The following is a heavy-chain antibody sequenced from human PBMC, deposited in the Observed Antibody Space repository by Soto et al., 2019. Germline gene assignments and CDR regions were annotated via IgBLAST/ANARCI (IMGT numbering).Heavy chain of an antibody. J-gene: IGHJ3*02. CDR3: ARLCYGDYGDAFDI. D-gene: IGHD4-17*01. V-gene: IGHV4-39*01. CDR2: IYYSGST. Sequence: QLQLQESGPGLVKPSETLSLTCTVSGGSISSSSYYWGWIRQPPGKGLEWIGSIYYSGSTYYNPSLTSRVTISVDTSKNQFSLQLSSVTAADTAVYYCARLCYGDYGDAFDIWGQGTMVTVSS. CDR1: GGSISSSSYY.